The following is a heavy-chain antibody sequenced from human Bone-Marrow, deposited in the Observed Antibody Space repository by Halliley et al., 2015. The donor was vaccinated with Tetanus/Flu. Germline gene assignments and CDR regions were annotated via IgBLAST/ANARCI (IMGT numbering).Heavy chain of an antibody. CDR2: IYQRGSP. J-gene: IGHJ5*02. V-gene: IGHV4-4*02. D-gene: IGHD3-10*01. Sequence: EIYQRGSPNYNPSLKSRVPISLDRSKNQLSLNLTSVPAADTAVYYCARDQGFTYGRVRRGWFDPWGQGALVSVSS. CDR3: ARDQGFTYGRVRRGWFDP.